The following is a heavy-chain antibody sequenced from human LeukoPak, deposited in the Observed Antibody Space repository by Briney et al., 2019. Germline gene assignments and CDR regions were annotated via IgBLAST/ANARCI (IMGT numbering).Heavy chain of an antibody. CDR2: IIPILGIA. V-gene: IGHV1-69*04. CDR3: ARVGYYYGLGSYYNAQTPHLFDP. Sequence: SVKVSCKASGGTFSSYAISWVRQAPGQGLEWMGRIIPILGIANYAQKFQGRVTITADKSTSTAYMELKSLISDDTAVYYCARVGYYYGLGSYYNAQTPHLFDPWGQGTLVTVSS. D-gene: IGHD3-10*01. CDR1: GGTFSSYA. J-gene: IGHJ5*02.